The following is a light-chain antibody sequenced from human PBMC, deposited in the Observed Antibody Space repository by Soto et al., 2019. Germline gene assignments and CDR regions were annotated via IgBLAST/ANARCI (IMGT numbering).Light chain of an antibody. Sequence: DIQITQSPSTLSGSVGDRVTITCRASQTISSWLAWYQQKPGKAPKLLIYKASTLKSGVPSRFSGSGSGTEFTLTISSLQPDDFATYYCQHYNSYSEAFGQGTKVEL. J-gene: IGKJ1*01. CDR3: QHYNSYSEA. CDR1: QTISSW. CDR2: KAS. V-gene: IGKV1-5*03.